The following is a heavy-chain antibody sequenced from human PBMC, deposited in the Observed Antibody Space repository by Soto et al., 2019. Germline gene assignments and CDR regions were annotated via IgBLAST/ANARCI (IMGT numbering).Heavy chain of an antibody. CDR3: ARYRISGSWSKFDY. V-gene: IGHV4-31*03. J-gene: IGHJ4*02. CDR2: IYYNGST. D-gene: IGHD6-13*01. CDR1: GLTISSASYY. Sequence: QVLLQESGPGLMKPSQTLSLTCTVSGLTISSASYYWSWIRQHPGKGLEWVGNIYYNGSTYYSPSLTSRVTLWVDTSKNHFSLRLASVTAADTAVYYCARYRISGSWSKFDYWGQGTLVTVSS.